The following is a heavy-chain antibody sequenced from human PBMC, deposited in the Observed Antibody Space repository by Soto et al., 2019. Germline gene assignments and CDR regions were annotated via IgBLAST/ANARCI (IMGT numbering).Heavy chain of an antibody. Sequence: QVQLVESGGGVVQPGRSLRLSCAASGFTFSSYGMHWVRQAPGKGLEWVAVIWYDGSNKYYADSVKGRFTISRDNSKNTLYLQMNSLRAEDTTVYYCASGPDWYFDLWGRGTLVTVSS. CDR2: IWYDGSNK. CDR1: GFTFSSYG. CDR3: ASGPDWYFDL. J-gene: IGHJ2*01. V-gene: IGHV3-33*01.